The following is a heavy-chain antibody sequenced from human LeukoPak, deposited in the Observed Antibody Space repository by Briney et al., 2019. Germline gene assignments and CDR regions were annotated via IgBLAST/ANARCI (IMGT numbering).Heavy chain of an antibody. Sequence: SETLSLTCTVSGGSISSSSYYWGWIRQPPGKGLEWIGSIYYSGSTYYNPSLKSRATISVDTSKNQFSLKLSSVTAADTAVYYCARAAFRDGYYLILDYWGQGTLVTVSS. CDR1: GGSISSSSYY. D-gene: IGHD5-24*01. CDR2: IYYSGST. J-gene: IGHJ4*02. CDR3: ARAAFRDGYYLILDY. V-gene: IGHV4-39*07.